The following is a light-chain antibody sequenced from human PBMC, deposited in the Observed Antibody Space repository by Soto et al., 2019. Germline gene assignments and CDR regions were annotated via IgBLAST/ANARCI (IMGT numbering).Light chain of an antibody. V-gene: IGKV3-11*01. CDR1: QRVASN. Sequence: EIVMTQSPATLTVTPGERATLSCRASQRVASNLAWYQQKPGQAPRLLIYGASTRATGIPARFSGSGSGTDFTLTISSLEPEDFAVYYCQQRSNLPQTFGQGTKVDIK. CDR3: QQRSNLPQT. J-gene: IGKJ1*01. CDR2: GAS.